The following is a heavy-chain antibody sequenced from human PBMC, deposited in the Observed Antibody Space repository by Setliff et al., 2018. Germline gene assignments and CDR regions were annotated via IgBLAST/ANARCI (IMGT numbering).Heavy chain of an antibody. Sequence: PSETLSLTCTVSGGSISSGGYYWSWIRQHPGKGLEWIGYIYYSGNTYYNPSLKSRVTISVDTSKNQFSLKLSSVTAADTAVYYCARGRYWFAPNWFDPWGQGTLVTVSS. J-gene: IGHJ5*02. CDR3: ARGRYWFAPNWFDP. CDR2: IYYSGNT. CDR1: GGSISSGGYY. V-gene: IGHV4-31*03. D-gene: IGHD2-21*01.